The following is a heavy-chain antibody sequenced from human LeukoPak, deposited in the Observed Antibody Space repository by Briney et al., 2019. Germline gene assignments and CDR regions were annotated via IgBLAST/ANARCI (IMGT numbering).Heavy chain of an antibody. CDR3: ARRETGDGSWHGDY. CDR2: IIPILGIA. CDR1: GGTFSSYT. Sequence: ASVKVSCKASGGTFSSYTISWVRQAPGQGLEWMGRIIPILGIANYAQKFQGRVTITADKSTSTAYMELSSLRSEDTAVYYCARRETGDGSWHGDYWGQGTLVTVSS. V-gene: IGHV1-69*02. J-gene: IGHJ4*02. D-gene: IGHD6-13*01.